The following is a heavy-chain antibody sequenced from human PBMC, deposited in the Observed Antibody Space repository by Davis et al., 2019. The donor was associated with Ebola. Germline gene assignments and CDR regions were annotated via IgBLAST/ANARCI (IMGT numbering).Heavy chain of an antibody. CDR1: GYTFTSYG. V-gene: IGHV1-18*01. J-gene: IGHJ4*02. Sequence: ASVKVSCKASGYTFTSYGISWVRQAPGQGLEWMGWISAYNGNTNYAQKLQGRVTMTTDTSTSTAYMELRSLRSDDTAVYYCARSGFLYYDILTGEYYFDYWGQGTLVTVSS. D-gene: IGHD3-9*01. CDR2: ISAYNGNT. CDR3: ARSGFLYYDILTGEYYFDY.